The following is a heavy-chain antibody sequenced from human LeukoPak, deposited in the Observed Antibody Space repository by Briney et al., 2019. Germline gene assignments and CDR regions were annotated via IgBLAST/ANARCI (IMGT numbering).Heavy chain of an antibody. Sequence: PGGSLRLSCAASGFTFSRYAMNWVRQAPGKGLEWVSYINTDSSDIHYADSAKGRFTISRDNARNTLYLQLSSLRAEDSGVYYCARDTFQPGLIDSWGQGTLVTVSS. V-gene: IGHV3-21*05. CDR3: ARDTFQPGLIDS. CDR1: GFTFSRYA. J-gene: IGHJ4*02. CDR2: INTDSSDI. D-gene: IGHD2-2*01.